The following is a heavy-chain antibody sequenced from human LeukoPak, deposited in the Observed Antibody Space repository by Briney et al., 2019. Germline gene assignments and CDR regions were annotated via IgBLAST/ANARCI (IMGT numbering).Heavy chain of an antibody. V-gene: IGHV4-59*03. Sequence: SETLSLTCTVSGGSIITYYWSWIRQSPGKGLEWIGYIYYGGSTNYNPSLKSRVTISVDTSKNQFSLKLSSATPADTAVYYCAASSGWYSPYYYGMDVWGQGTTVTVSS. CDR1: GGSIITYY. CDR2: IYYGGST. CDR3: AASSGWYSPYYYGMDV. D-gene: IGHD6-19*01. J-gene: IGHJ6*02.